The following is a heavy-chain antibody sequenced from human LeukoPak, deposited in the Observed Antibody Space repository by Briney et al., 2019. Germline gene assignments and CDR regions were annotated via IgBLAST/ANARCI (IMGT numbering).Heavy chain of an antibody. CDR2: INPSGGST. D-gene: IGHD2-15*01. V-gene: IGHV1-46*01. J-gene: IGHJ4*02. CDR3: ARDTYCSGGSCYSGYFDY. Sequence: ASVKVSYKASGYTFTSYYMHWVRQAPGQGLEWMGIINPSGGSTSYAQKFQGRATMTRDTSTSTVYMELSSLRSEDTAVYYCARDTYCSGGSCYSGYFDYWGQGTLVTVSS. CDR1: GYTFTSYY.